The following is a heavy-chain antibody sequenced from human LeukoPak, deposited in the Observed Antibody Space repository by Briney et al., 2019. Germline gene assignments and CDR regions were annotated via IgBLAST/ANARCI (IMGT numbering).Heavy chain of an antibody. V-gene: IGHV3-23*01. J-gene: IGHJ4*02. Sequence: GGSLRLSCAASGFTFSSYAMSWVRQAPGKGLEWVSAISGSGGSTYYADSVKGRFTISRDNSKNTLSLQMNSLRAEATAVDYCAKGQGNCSSTSCYWVATTLDYWGQGTLVTVSS. CDR3: AKGQGNCSSTSCYWVATTLDY. D-gene: IGHD2-2*01. CDR1: GFTFSSYA. CDR2: ISGSGGST.